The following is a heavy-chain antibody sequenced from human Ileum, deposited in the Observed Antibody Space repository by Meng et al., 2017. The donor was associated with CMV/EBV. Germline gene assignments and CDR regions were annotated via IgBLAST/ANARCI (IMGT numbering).Heavy chain of an antibody. J-gene: IGHJ3*01. CDR2: IDWDDGK. Sequence: SGPTLVKPTETLTLTCSFSGFSLNTNGMCVAWVRQPPGKALEWLALIDWDDGKYYSTSLKTRLNISKDTSANQVVLTMTNVDPDDTGTYYCARTPRVGFNAADASDYWGPGTLVTVSS. V-gene: IGHV2-70*13. CDR3: ARTPRVGFNAADASDY. D-gene: IGHD3-10*01. CDR1: GFSLNTNGMC.